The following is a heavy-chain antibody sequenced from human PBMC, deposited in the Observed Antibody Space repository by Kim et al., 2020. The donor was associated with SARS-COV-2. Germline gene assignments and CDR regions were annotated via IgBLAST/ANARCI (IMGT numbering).Heavy chain of an antibody. V-gene: IGHV1-3*04. CDR3: ARLVGPTAIDLDY. CDR1: GYTFSNAG. J-gene: IGHJ4*02. Sequence: ASVKVSCKGSGYTFSNAGIHWVRQAPGQSLEWMGWINTGNAYTVYSEKFQGRVTFTRDTSATTAYMELSSLRSEDTAVYYCARLVGPTAIDLDYWGQGTLGTVSS. CDR2: INTGNAYT. D-gene: IGHD1-26*01.